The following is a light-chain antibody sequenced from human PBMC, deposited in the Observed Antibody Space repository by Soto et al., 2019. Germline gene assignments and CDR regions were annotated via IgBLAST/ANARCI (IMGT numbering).Light chain of an antibody. CDR1: SSNIGLNY. CDR2: RDN. Sequence: QAVVTQPPSASGTPGQRVTISCSGSSSNIGLNYVYWYQQLPGTAPKLLIYRDNQRPSGVPARFSGSKSGSSASLALSGLRSEDEAAYYCAAWDDSLSAIIFGGGTKLTVL. CDR3: AAWDDSLSAII. V-gene: IGLV1-47*01. J-gene: IGLJ2*01.